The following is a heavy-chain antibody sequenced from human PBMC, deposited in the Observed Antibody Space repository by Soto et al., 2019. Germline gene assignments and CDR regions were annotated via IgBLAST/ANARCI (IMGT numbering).Heavy chain of an antibody. CDR3: ASWGGREEYYYYYYMDV. CDR2: IYYSGST. CDR1: GGSISSGGYY. V-gene: IGHV4-31*03. J-gene: IGHJ6*03. D-gene: IGHD3-16*01. Sequence: SETLSLTCTVSGGSISSGGYYWSWIRQHPGKGLEWIGYIYYSGSTYYNPSLKSRVTISVDTSKNQFSLKLSSVTAADTAVYYCASWGGREEYYYYYYMDVWGKGTTVTVSS.